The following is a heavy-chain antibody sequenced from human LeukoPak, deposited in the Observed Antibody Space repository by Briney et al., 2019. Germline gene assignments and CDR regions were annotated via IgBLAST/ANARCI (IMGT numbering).Heavy chain of an antibody. CDR3: ARGEYYDFWSGYY. CDR2: ISSSSSYI. V-gene: IGHV3-21*01. J-gene: IGHJ4*02. Sequence: PGGSLRLSCAASGFTFSGYSMNWVRQAPGKGLGWVSSISSSSSYIYYADSVKGRFTISRDNAKNSLYLQMNSLRAEDTAVYYCARGEYYDFWSGYYWGQGTLVTVSS. CDR1: GFTFSGYS. D-gene: IGHD3-3*01.